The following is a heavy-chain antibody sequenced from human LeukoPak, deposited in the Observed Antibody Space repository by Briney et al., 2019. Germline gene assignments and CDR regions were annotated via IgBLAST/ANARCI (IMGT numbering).Heavy chain of an antibody. CDR1: GYSISSGSYY. CDR3: ARQRSHTRYSTGWFRSYYFDY. J-gene: IGHJ4*02. V-gene: IGHV4-61*02. D-gene: IGHD6-19*01. Sequence: PSETLSLTCTVSGYSISSGSYYWSWIRQPAGKGLEWIGRIYTSGSTNYNPSLKSRVTISVDTSKNQFSLKLSSVTAADTAVYYCARQRSHTRYSTGWFRSYYFDYWGQGTLVTVSS. CDR2: IYTSGST.